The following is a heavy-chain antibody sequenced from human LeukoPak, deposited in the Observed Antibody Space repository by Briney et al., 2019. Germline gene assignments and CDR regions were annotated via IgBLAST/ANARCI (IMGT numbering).Heavy chain of an antibody. CDR1: GGSISSYY. CDR2: MHYSGTT. V-gene: IGHV4-59*08. D-gene: IGHD1-26*01. Sequence: KSSETLSLTCTVSGGSISSYYWSWIRQPPGKGLEWLGYMHYSGTTNYNPALKSRVTISVDTSKNQFSLKLSSVTAADTAVYYCAIRPRDSGLDYWGQGTLVTVSS. CDR3: AIRPRDSGLDY. J-gene: IGHJ4*02.